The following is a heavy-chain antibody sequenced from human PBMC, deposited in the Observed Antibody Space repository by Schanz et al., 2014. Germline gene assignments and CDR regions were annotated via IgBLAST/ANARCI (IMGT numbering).Heavy chain of an antibody. CDR3: ELITLDRGVRNDY. CDR2: INHSGGT. D-gene: IGHD3-10*01. V-gene: IGHV4-34*01. Sequence: QVQLPQWGAGLLKASETLSLTCAVYGGSSSDCYWSWIRQPPGKGLEWIGEINHSGGTNYNPSLKSRVTMSVDPSKNQFSLILTSVTAADTAVYYCELITLDRGVRNDYWGQGTLVSVSS. J-gene: IGHJ4*02. CDR1: GGSSSDCY.